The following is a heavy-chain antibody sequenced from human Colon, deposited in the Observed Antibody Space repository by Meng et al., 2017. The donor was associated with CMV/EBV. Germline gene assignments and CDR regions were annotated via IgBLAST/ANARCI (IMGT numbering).Heavy chain of an antibody. Sequence: GGSLRLSCVTSGFMVSDYWMTWVRQAPGKGLEWVANLNRDGSGKHYVDSVKGRFTISRDNAKNSVYLQMNSLRVEDTGVYYCVQERLAWGQGTLVTVSS. CDR1: GFMVSDYW. J-gene: IGHJ5*02. D-gene: IGHD6-19*01. V-gene: IGHV3-7*01. CDR2: LNRDGSGK. CDR3: VQERLA.